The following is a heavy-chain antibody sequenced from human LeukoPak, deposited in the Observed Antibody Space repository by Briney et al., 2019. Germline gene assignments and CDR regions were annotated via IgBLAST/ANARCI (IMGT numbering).Heavy chain of an antibody. CDR2: IYPGDSDT. J-gene: IGHJ5*02. Sequence: GESLKISCKGSGYSFTNYWIGWVRQMPGKGLEWMGSIYPGDSDTRYSPSFRGQVTISADKSINTAFLQWSSLKASDTAIYYCATVAGYAKNRFDPWGQGTLVTVSS. V-gene: IGHV5-51*01. CDR3: ATVAGYAKNRFDP. D-gene: IGHD5-12*01. CDR1: GYSFTNYW.